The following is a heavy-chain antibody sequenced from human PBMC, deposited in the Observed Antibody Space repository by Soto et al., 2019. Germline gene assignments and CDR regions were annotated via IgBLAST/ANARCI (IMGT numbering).Heavy chain of an antibody. CDR2: IYYSGST. CDR1: GGSISSYY. D-gene: IGHD3-3*02. V-gene: IGHV4-59*01. CDR3: ARGGGVLDGMDV. J-gene: IGHJ6*02. Sequence: QVQLQESGPGLVKPSETLSLTCTVSGGSISSYYWSWIRQPPGKGLEWIGYIYYSGSTNYNPSLKSRVPRSVDTSKNQFSLKLSSVTAADTAVYSCARGGGVLDGMDVWGQGTTVTVSS.